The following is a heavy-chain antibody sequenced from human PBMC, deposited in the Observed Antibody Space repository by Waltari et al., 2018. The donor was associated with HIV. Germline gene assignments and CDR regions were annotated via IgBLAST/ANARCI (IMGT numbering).Heavy chain of an antibody. Sequence: QVQLVQSGAEVKKPGSSVKVSCKASGGTFSSYATSWVRQAPGQGLEWMGRIIPILGIANYAQKFQGRVTITADKSTSTAYMELSSLRSEDTAVYYCARVFEWFGEFYAFDIWGQGTMVTVSS. CDR2: IIPILGIA. CDR1: GGTFSSYA. J-gene: IGHJ3*02. CDR3: ARVFEWFGEFYAFDI. D-gene: IGHD3-10*01. V-gene: IGHV1-69*04.